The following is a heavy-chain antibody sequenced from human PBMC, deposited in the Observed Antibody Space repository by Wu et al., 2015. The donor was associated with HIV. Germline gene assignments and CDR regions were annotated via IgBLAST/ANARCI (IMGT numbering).Heavy chain of an antibody. V-gene: IGHV1-69*13. CDR1: GGTFSSYA. CDR3: ARFEFIVTFGGVAPNSYHFDN. CDR2: IIPIFGTA. D-gene: IGHD3-16*01. Sequence: QVQLVQSGAEVKKPGSSVKVSCKASGGTFSSYAISWVRQAPGQGLEWMGRIIPIFGTANYAQKFQGRVTITADESTSTAYMELSSLRSEDTAVYSCARFEFIVTFGGVAPNSYHFDNWGQGTLITVSS. J-gene: IGHJ4*02.